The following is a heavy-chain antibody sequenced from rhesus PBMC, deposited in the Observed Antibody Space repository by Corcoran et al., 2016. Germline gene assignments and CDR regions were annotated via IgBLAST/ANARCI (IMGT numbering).Heavy chain of an antibody. CDR1: GYSFPSIF. CDR3: ARERDSRGFDPFDL. D-gene: IGHD5-42*01. J-gene: IGHJ3*01. V-gene: IGHV1S2*01. Sequence: QVQLVQSGPEVAKLGSSVRVSGTAFGYSFPSIFSHWVRQVPGEGRQWMAWINPHSGDTNYPQKFQGRVTMTRDTPTKTAYMELTSVTSDDTAIYYCARERDSRGFDPFDLWGQGVSVPVSS. CDR2: INPHSGDT.